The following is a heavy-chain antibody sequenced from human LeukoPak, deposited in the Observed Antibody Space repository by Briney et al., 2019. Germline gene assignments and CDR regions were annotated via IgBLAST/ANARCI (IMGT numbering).Heavy chain of an antibody. D-gene: IGHD4-17*01. CDR2: ISGSGGST. CDR3: AYSGSTVTSDAFDI. Sequence: PGGSLRLSCAASGFTFSSYGMSWVRQAPGKGLEWVSAISGSGGSTYYADCVKGRFTISRDNSKNTLYLQMNSLTAEDTAVYYCAYSGSTVTSDAFDIWGQGTMVTVSS. J-gene: IGHJ3*02. CDR1: GFTFSSYG. V-gene: IGHV3-23*01.